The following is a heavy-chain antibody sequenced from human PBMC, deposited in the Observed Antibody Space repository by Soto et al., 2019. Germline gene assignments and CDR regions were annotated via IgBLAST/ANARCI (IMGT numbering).Heavy chain of an antibody. V-gene: IGHV1-2*02. CDR2: INPATGAA. D-gene: IGHD3-3*01. J-gene: IGHJ3*02. Sequence: QLHLVQSGAVVKKPGASVTVSCSASGYPVTAYYMHWVRQAPGRGLEWMGGINPATGAAKYTQTFQGRVTMTRDQSTSKVFMELSGLTSEDTAFFSCARGGGVGVAGSAAFDMWGQGTLVTVSS. CDR1: GYPVTAYY. CDR3: ARGGGVGVAGSAAFDM.